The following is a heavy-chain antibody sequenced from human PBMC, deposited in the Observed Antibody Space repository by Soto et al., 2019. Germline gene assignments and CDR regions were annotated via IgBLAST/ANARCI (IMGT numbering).Heavy chain of an antibody. D-gene: IGHD6-6*01. CDR1: GGSISSSNW. CDR2: IYHSGST. J-gene: IGHJ6*02. Sequence: QVQLQESGPGLVKPSGTLSLTCAVSGGSISSSNWWSWVRQPPGKGLEWIGEIYHSGSTNYNPSLKSRVTISVDKSKNQFPLTLSSVTAADTAVYYCALDSSSSHGGLYYYAMDVWGQGTTVTVSS. V-gene: IGHV4-4*02. CDR3: ALDSSSSHGGLYYYAMDV.